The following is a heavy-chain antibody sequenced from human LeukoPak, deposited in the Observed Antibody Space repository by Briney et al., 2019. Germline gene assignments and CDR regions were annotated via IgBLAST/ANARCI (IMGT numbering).Heavy chain of an antibody. D-gene: IGHD3-22*01. CDR3: ARDRDDSSGYLYFQH. V-gene: IGHV1-2*02. CDR2: INPNSGGT. CDR1: GYTFTGYY. Sequence: ASVKVSCKASGYTFTGYYMHWVRQAPGQGLERMGWINPNSGGTNYAQKFQGRVTMTRDTSISTAYMELSRLRSDDTAVYYCARDRDDSSGYLYFQHWGQGTLVTVSS. J-gene: IGHJ1*01.